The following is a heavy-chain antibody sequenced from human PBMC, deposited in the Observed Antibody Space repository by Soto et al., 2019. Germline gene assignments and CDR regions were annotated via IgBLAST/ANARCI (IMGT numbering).Heavy chain of an antibody. CDR3: TTDIVVVPAAIEAKPYYYYYYGMDV. Sequence: PGGSLRLSCAASGFTFSNAWMNWVRQAPGKGLEWVGRIKSKTDGGTTDYAAPVKGRFTISRDDSKNTLYLQMNSLKTEDTAVYYCTTDIVVVPAAIEAKPYYYYYYGMDVWGQGTTVTVSS. J-gene: IGHJ6*02. CDR1: GFTFSNAW. CDR2: IKSKTDGGTT. D-gene: IGHD2-2*01. V-gene: IGHV3-15*07.